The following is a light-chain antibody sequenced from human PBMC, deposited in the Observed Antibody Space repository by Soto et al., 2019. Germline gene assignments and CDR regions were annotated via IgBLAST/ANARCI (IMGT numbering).Light chain of an antibody. CDR1: QSVAKN. V-gene: IGKV3-11*01. Sequence: VLTQSPATLSLSPGERAYISCRASQSVAKNLAWYQQKPCQPPRLLIYDASNRATGTPARFSGSGSGTDFTLTISSLKPEDFAVYYCQQRNNWPTLTFGGGTKVDIK. CDR2: DAS. J-gene: IGKJ4*02. CDR3: QQRNNWPTLT.